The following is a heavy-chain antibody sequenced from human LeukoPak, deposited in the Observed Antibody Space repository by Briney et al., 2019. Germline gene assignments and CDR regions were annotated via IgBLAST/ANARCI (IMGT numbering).Heavy chain of an antibody. CDR2: IWYDGSNK. J-gene: IGHJ4*02. V-gene: IGHV3-33*01. CDR1: GFTFSSYG. Sequence: GSLRLSCAASGFTFSSYGMHWVRQAPGKGLEWVAVIWYDGSNKYYADSVKGRFTISRDNSKNTLCLQMNSLRAEDTAVYYCARGSTVTTPFDYWGQGTLVTVSS. D-gene: IGHD4-17*01. CDR3: ARGSTVTTPFDY.